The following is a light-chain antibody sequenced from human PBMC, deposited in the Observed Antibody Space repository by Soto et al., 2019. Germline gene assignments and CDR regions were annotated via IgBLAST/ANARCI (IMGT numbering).Light chain of an antibody. CDR1: QSLLHNNGYNY. CDR2: LGS. Sequence: DIVMTQSPLSLPVTPGEPASISCRSSQSLLHNNGYNYLDWYLQKPGQSPQILIYLGSNRASGVPDRFSGSGSGTDFTLKISRVEAEDVGIYYCMQSRETLYTFGQGTKLEIK. V-gene: IGKV2-28*01. CDR3: MQSRETLYT. J-gene: IGKJ2*01.